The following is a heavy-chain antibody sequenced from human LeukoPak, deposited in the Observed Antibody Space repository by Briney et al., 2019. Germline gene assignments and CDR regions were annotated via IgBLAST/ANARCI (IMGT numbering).Heavy chain of an antibody. CDR1: GFTFSRYW. Sequence: GGSLRLSCVGSGFTFSRYWLNWVRQAPGKGLEWVSAISGSGGSTYYADSVKGRFTISRDNSKNTLYLQMNSLRAEDTAVYYCAKDFRIGYSAHFDYWGQGALVTVSS. J-gene: IGHJ4*02. CDR3: AKDFRIGYSAHFDY. D-gene: IGHD2-21*01. V-gene: IGHV3-23*01. CDR2: ISGSGGST.